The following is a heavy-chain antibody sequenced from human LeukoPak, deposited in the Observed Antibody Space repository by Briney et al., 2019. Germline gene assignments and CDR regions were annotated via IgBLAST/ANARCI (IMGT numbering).Heavy chain of an antibody. CDR3: ARGYILTVPWAFDI. Sequence: GGSLRLSCAASGFTFNSYAMSWVRQAPGKGLEWVSAISGSGGSTYYADSVKGRFTISRDNAKNSLYLQMNSLRAEDTAVYYCARGYILTVPWAFDIWGQGTMVTVSS. D-gene: IGHD3-9*01. CDR2: ISGSGGST. CDR1: GFTFNSYA. V-gene: IGHV3-23*01. J-gene: IGHJ3*02.